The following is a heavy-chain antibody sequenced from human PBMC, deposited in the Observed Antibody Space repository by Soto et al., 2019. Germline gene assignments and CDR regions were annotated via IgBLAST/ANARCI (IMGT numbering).Heavy chain of an antibody. J-gene: IGHJ6*02. CDR2: IIPIFGTA. CDR1: GGTFSSYA. V-gene: IGHV1-69*01. Sequence: QVQLVQSGAEMKKPGSSVKVSCKASGGTFSSYAISWVRQAPGQGLEWMGGIIPIFGTANYAQKFQGRVTITADESTSTAYMELSSLRSEDTAVYYCARGTVVTPDTNYYYYYGMDVWGQGTTVTVSS. D-gene: IGHD2-21*02. CDR3: ARGTVVTPDTNYYYYYGMDV.